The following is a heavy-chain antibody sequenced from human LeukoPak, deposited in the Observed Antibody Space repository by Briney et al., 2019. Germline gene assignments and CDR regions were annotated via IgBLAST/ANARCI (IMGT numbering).Heavy chain of an antibody. Sequence: SETLSLTCTVSGGSISSYYWSWIRRPPGKGLEWIGYIYYSGSTNYNPSLKSRVTISVDTSKNQFSLKLSSVTAADTAVYYCARSTTVAYYYYYYMDVWGKGTTVTVSS. V-gene: IGHV4-59*01. J-gene: IGHJ6*03. CDR3: ARSTTVAYYYYYYMDV. CDR2: IYYSGST. CDR1: GGSISSYY. D-gene: IGHD4-23*01.